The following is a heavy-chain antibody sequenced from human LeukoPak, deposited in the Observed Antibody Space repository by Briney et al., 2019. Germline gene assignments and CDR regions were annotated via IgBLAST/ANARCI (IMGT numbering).Heavy chain of an antibody. Sequence: ASVKVSCKASGYTFTSYYMHWVRQAPGQGLEWMGIINPSGGDASYAQKFQGRVTMTRDTSISTAYMVLSRLRSDDTAVYYSARATGDRRILGFWGRGTLVTVSS. CDR1: GYTFTSYY. CDR3: ARATGDRRILGF. D-gene: IGHD3-10*01. J-gene: IGHJ2*01. V-gene: IGHV1-46*01. CDR2: INPSGGDA.